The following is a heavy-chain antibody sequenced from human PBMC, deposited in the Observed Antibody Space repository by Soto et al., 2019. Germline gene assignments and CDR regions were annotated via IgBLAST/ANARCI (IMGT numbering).Heavy chain of an antibody. CDR1: GGTFSSYG. Sequence: QVQLVQSGAEVKKAGSSVKVSCKATGGTFSSYGISWVRQVPGQGLEWMGGIIALFITANHAQKFQGRLTITADGPTSTAYMELSSLRSEDTAVYYCTRHHDFWSGYSDYHYYGMDVWGRGTTVTVS. J-gene: IGHJ6*02. CDR2: IIALFITA. D-gene: IGHD3-3*01. CDR3: TRHHDFWSGYSDYHYYGMDV. V-gene: IGHV1-69*01.